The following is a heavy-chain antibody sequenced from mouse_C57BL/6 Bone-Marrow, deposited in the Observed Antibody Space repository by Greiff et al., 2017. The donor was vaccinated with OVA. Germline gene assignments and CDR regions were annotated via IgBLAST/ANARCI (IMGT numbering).Heavy chain of an antibody. Sequence: VQLQQSGAELARPGASVKLSCKASGYTFTSYGISWVKQRTGQGLEWIGEIYPRSGNTYYNEKFKGKATLTADKYSSTAYMELRSLTSEDSAVYFCARDYSKEGFAYWGQGTLVTVSA. CDR1: GYTFTSYG. D-gene: IGHD2-5*01. J-gene: IGHJ3*01. CDR2: IYPRSGNT. CDR3: ARDYSKEGFAY. V-gene: IGHV1-81*01.